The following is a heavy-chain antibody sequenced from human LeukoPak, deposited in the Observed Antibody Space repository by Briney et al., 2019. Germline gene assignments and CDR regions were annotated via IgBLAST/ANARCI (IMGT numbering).Heavy chain of an antibody. CDR2: IYGGGST. Sequence: GGSLRLSRAATGLTVSSNFMSWVRQAPGKGLEWVSVIYGGGSTYYVDSVKGRFTISRDTPKNTLYLQMNSLRVEDTAVYYCASWPGGWYGEDSWGQGTLVTVSS. J-gene: IGHJ4*02. CDR1: GLTVSSNF. D-gene: IGHD6-19*01. V-gene: IGHV3-53*01. CDR3: ASWPGGWYGEDS.